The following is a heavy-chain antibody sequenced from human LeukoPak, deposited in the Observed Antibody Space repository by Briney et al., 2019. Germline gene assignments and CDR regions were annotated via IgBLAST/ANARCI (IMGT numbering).Heavy chain of an antibody. CDR1: GGSISNYY. D-gene: IGHD3-22*01. J-gene: IGHJ5*02. Sequence: SETLSLTCTVSGGSISNYYWSWIRQPPGKGLEWIGYIYYSGSTNYNPSLKSRVTISVDTSKNQSSLKLSSVTAADTAVYYCARAHYYDSSGYFVRHWFDPWGQGTLVTVPS. CDR2: IYYSGST. CDR3: ARAHYYDSSGYFVRHWFDP. V-gene: IGHV4-59*01.